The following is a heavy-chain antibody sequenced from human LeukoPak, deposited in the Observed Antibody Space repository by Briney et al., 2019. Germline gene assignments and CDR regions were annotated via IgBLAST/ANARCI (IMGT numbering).Heavy chain of an antibody. CDR1: GGSISSGGYS. J-gene: IGHJ4*02. CDR3: ARAGRAYGDRSYYFDY. V-gene: IGHV4-30-2*01. D-gene: IGHD4-17*01. CDR2: IYHSGST. Sequence: PSQTLSLTCAVSGGSISSGGYSWSWIRQPPGKGLEWIGYIYHSGSTYYNPSLKSRVTISVDRSKNQFSLKLSSVTAADTAVYYCARAGRAYGDRSYYFDYWGQGTLVTVSS.